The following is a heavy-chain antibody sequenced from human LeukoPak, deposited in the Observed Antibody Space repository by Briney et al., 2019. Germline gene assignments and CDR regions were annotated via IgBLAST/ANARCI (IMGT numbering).Heavy chain of an antibody. D-gene: IGHD3-22*01. Sequence: SETLSLTCAVYGGSFSGYYWSWIRQPPGKGLEWIGEINHSGSTNYNPSLKSRVTILVDTSKNQFSLKLSSVTAADTAVYYCASRPGYYDSSGYYYVRAFDIWGQGTMVTVSS. V-gene: IGHV4-34*01. J-gene: IGHJ3*02. CDR2: INHSGST. CDR3: ASRPGYYDSSGYYYVRAFDI. CDR1: GGSFSGYY.